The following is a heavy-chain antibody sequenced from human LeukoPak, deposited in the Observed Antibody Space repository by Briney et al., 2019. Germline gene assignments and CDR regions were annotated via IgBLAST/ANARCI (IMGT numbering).Heavy chain of an antibody. CDR3: ARGVTIFGVVTSILGDY. Sequence: ASVKVSCKVSGYTLTELSMHWVRQAPGKGLEWMGGFDPEDGETIYAQKFQGRVTMTEGTSTDTAYMELSSLRSEDTAVYYCARGVTIFGVVTSILGDYWGQGTLVTVSS. CDR1: GYTLTELS. J-gene: IGHJ4*02. CDR2: FDPEDGET. D-gene: IGHD3-3*01. V-gene: IGHV1-24*01.